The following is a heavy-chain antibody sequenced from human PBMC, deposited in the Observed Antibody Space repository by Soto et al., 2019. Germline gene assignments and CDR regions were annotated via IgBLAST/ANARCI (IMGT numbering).Heavy chain of an antibody. Sequence: QVQLVESGGGVVQPGRSLRLSCAASGFTFSSYGMHWVRQAPGKGLEWVAIISYDGSNQYYADSLKGRFTISRDNSKNILYLQMNSLRAEDTAVYYCEIALGELLPESYDYWGQGVLVTVSS. D-gene: IGHD3-16*01. J-gene: IGHJ4*02. CDR1: GFTFSSYG. V-gene: IGHV3-30*03. CDR2: ISYDGSNQ. CDR3: EIALGELLPESYDY.